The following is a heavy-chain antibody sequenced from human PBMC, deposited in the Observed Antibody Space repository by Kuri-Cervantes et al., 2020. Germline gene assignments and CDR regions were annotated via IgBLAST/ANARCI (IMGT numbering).Heavy chain of an antibody. CDR1: GFTFSSYS. V-gene: IGHV3-21*01. CDR2: ISSSSSYI. J-gene: IGHJ4*02. CDR3: ARDLFDQ. Sequence: GESLKISCAASGFTFSSYSMNWVRQAPGKGLEWVSSISSSSSYIYYADSVKGRFTISRDNARDSLFLQMNSLRPEDTAVYYCARDLFDQWGQGIPVTVSS.